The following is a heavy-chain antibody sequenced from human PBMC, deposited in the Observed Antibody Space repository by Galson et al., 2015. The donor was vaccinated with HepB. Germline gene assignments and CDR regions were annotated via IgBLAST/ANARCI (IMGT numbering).Heavy chain of an antibody. Sequence: SLRLSCAASGFIFSTFDMHWVRQAPGKGLEWVALVSYDGSNKSYADSVKGRLTVSRDNSNNMLHLQMNSLRAEDTAQYYCAKDALRISIGSTFHNWGQGTLVTVSA. CDR2: VSYDGSNK. CDR3: AKDALRISIGSTFHN. D-gene: IGHD3-3*02. CDR1: GFIFSTFD. J-gene: IGHJ4*02. V-gene: IGHV3-30*18.